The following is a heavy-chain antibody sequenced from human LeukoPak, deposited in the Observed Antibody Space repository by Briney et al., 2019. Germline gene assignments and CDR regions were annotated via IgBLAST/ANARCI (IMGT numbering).Heavy chain of an antibody. CDR2: ISSSGSTI. CDR1: GFTFSSYA. Sequence: GGSLRLSCAASGFTFSSYAMSWVRQAPGKGLEWVSYISSSGSTIYYADSVKGRFTISRDNAKNSLYLQMNSLRAEDTAVYYCARELRGSYWYFDYWGQGTLVTVSS. J-gene: IGHJ4*02. V-gene: IGHV3-48*04. CDR3: ARELRGSYWYFDY. D-gene: IGHD1-26*01.